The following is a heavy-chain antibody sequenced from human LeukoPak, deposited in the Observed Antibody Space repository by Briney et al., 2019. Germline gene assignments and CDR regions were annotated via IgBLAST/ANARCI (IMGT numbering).Heavy chain of an antibody. J-gene: IGHJ4*02. Sequence: ASVKVSCKASGYTFTSYGISWVRQAPGQGLEWMGWFNPNSGGTNYAQKFQGRVTMTRDTSISTAYMELSSLRADDTAVYYCARDEVGPFDYWGQGTLVTVSS. CDR1: GYTFTSYG. V-gene: IGHV1-2*02. CDR3: ARDEVGPFDY. D-gene: IGHD1-26*01. CDR2: FNPNSGGT.